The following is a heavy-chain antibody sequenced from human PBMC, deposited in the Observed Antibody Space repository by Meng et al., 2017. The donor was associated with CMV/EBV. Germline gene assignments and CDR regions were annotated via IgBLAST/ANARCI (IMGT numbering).Heavy chain of an antibody. CDR2: MNPNSGNT. CDR1: FNSYD. D-gene: IGHD3-3*01. CDR3: ARGHYDFWSGYPEDGMDV. Sequence: FNSYDINWGRQATGQGLEWMGWMNPNSGNTGYAQKFQGRVTMTRNTSISTAYMELSSLRSEDTAVYYCARGHYDFWSGYPEDGMDVWGQGTTVTVSS. V-gene: IGHV1-8*01. J-gene: IGHJ6*02.